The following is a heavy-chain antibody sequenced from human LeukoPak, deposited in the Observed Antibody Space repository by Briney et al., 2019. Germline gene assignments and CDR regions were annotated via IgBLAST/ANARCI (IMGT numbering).Heavy chain of an antibody. CDR2: MNPNNGNT. J-gene: IGHJ5*02. CDR3: VRDGEGVAISVNYWFDP. D-gene: IGHD3-10*01. Sequence: ASVKVSCKASGFTFTSYGINWVRQASGQGLEWMGWMNPNNGNTGYAQNFQGRVTMTRDTSISTAYMELRGLRSEDTAVYYCVRDGEGVAISVNYWFDPWGQGTLVTVSS. CDR1: GFTFTSYG. V-gene: IGHV1-8*01.